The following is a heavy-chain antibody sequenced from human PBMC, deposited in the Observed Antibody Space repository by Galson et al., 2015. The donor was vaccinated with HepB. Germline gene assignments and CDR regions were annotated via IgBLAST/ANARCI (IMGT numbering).Heavy chain of an antibody. V-gene: IGHV3-53*01. Sequence: SLRLSCAASGFTVSSNCMSWVRQAPGKGLEWVSVIYSGGSTYYADSVKGRFTISRDNSKNTLYLQMNSLRAEDTAVYYCARSWWSSSSSDLYFDYWGQGTLVTVSS. J-gene: IGHJ4*02. CDR2: IYSGGST. D-gene: IGHD6-6*01. CDR1: GFTVSSNC. CDR3: ARSWWSSSSSDLYFDY.